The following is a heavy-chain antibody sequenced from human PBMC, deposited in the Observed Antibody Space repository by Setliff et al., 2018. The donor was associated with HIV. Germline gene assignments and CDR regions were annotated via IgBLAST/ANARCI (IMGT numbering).Heavy chain of an antibody. CDR3: ARDLAYCSGGSCYRPFLYYFYYMDV. V-gene: IGHV1-2*02. CDR1: GYSFSEYY. J-gene: IGHJ6*03. Sequence: GASVKVSCKASGYSFSEYYTHWVRQAPGQGLEWMGWVIPDTGKTYYAQKFQGRVTMTSDTSINTAYLEVNRLTSDDTAIYFCARDLAYCSGGSCYRPFLYYFYYMDVWGNGTTVTVS. D-gene: IGHD2-15*01. CDR2: VIPDTGKT.